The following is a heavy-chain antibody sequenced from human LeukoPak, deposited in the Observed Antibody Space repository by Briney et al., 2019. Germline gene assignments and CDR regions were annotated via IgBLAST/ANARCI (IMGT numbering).Heavy chain of an antibody. D-gene: IGHD3-3*01. J-gene: IGHJ6*02. CDR3: ARDTSYYDFWSGGPDYYGMDV. Sequence: NPSETLSLTCTVSGGSISSYYWSWIRQPPGKGLEWIGYIYYSGSTNYNPSLKSRATISVDTSKNQFSLKLSSVTAADTAVYYCARDTSYYDFWSGGPDYYGMDVWGQGTTVTVSS. V-gene: IGHV4-59*01. CDR2: IYYSGST. CDR1: GGSISSYY.